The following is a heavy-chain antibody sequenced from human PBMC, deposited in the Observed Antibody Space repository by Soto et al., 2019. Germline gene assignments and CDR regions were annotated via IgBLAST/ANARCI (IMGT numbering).Heavy chain of an antibody. D-gene: IGHD4-4*01. Sequence: SLRLSCAASGFTFSSYGMHWVRQAPGKGLEWVAVIWYDGSNKYYADSVKGRFTISRDNSKNTLYLQMNSLRAEDTAVYYCARVGDTTTYYYYYGMDVWGQGTTVTVSS. V-gene: IGHV3-33*01. CDR2: IWYDGSNK. J-gene: IGHJ6*02. CDR3: ARVGDTTTYYYYYGMDV. CDR1: GFTFSSYG.